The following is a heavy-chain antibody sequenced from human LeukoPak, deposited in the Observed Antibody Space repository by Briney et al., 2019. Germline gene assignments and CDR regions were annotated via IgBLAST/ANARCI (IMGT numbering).Heavy chain of an antibody. CDR1: GFTFSSYW. V-gene: IGHV3-30*03. CDR3: ARDDYGMDV. CDR2: ISYDGNNK. Sequence: GGSLRLSCAASGFTFSSYWMHWVRQAPGQGLEWVAVISYDGNNKFYADSVKGRFTISRDNSKNMLYLQMDSLSAEDTAVYFCARDDYGMDVWGQGTTVTVSS. J-gene: IGHJ6*02.